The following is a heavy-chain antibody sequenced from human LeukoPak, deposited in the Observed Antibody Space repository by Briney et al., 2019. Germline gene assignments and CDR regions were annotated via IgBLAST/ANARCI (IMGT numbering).Heavy chain of an antibody. CDR3: ARVGPATAFDY. CDR1: GFTLSSFS. CDR2: INYNGGTT. Sequence: GGSLRLSCAASGFTLSSFSMHWVRQSPGRGLEYVSAINYNGGTTYYADSVKDRFTISRDDSRNTLYLQMASLRDEDMGVYYCARVGPATAFDYWGQGTQVTVSS. V-gene: IGHV3-64*02. J-gene: IGHJ4*02.